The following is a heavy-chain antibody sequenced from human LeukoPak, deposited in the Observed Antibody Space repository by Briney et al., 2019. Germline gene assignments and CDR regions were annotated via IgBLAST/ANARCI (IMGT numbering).Heavy chain of an antibody. D-gene: IGHD2/OR15-2a*01. J-gene: IGHJ4*02. Sequence: GGSLRLSCAASGFTFSSYWMSWVRQAPGKGLEWVATIRQDGSQKYYVDSVKGRFTISRDNAKNSLCLQMNSLRAEDTAVYYCARETDSTLFDYWGQGTLVTVSS. V-gene: IGHV3-7*01. CDR1: GFTFSSYW. CDR3: ARETDSTLFDY. CDR2: IRQDGSQK.